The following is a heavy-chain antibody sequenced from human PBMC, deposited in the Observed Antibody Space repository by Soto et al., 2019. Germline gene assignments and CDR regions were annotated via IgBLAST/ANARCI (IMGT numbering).Heavy chain of an antibody. CDR2: SIPIPHIA. D-gene: IGHD3-22*01. Sequence: QVQLVQSGAEVKKPGSSGKVSCKASGGTFSSYSISWVRQAPGQGLEWMGRSIPIPHIANYAQKFQGRVTITADKSTSTAYIELSSLRSEDTAVYYCAREGDSSAFDIWGQGTMVTVSS. V-gene: IGHV1-69*08. CDR1: GGTFSSYS. CDR3: AREGDSSAFDI. J-gene: IGHJ3*02.